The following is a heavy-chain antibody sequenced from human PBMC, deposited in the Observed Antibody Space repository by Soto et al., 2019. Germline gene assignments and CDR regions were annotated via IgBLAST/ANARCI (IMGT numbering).Heavy chain of an antibody. CDR2: IYYSGST. Sequence: SETLSLTCAVYGGSFTTYYWSWLRQPPGKGLEWIGYIYYSGSTNYNPSLKSRVTISVDTSKNQFSLKLSSVTAADTAVYYCARDLKNYDFWSGYPAHLFDYWGQGTLVTVSS. D-gene: IGHD3-3*01. CDR3: ARDLKNYDFWSGYPAHLFDY. V-gene: IGHV4-59*01. CDR1: GGSFTTYY. J-gene: IGHJ4*02.